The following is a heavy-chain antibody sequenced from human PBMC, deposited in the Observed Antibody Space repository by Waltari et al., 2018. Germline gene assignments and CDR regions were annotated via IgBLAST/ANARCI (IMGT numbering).Heavy chain of an antibody. D-gene: IGHD6-19*01. CDR2: IYTGGST. CDR3: ATSMAVAGKGRGWFDS. CDR1: GFTVSNY. J-gene: IGHJ5*01. Sequence: EVQLVESGGGLIQPVGSLRLSCAASGFTVSNYLSWVRQAPGKGLEWVSVIYTGGSTDYADSVKGRFTISRDNSKNTLYLQMNSLRAEDTAVYYCATSMAVAGKGRGWFDSWGQGTLVTVSS. V-gene: IGHV3-53*01.